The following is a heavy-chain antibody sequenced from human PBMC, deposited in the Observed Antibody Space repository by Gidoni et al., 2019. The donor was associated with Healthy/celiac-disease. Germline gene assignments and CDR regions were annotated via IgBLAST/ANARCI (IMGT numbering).Heavy chain of an antibody. Sequence: QVQLQQWGAGLFKPSETLSLTCAVYGGSFSGYSWSWIRPPPGKGLEWIGEINHSGSTNYNPSLKSRVTISVDTSKNQFSLKLSSVTAADTAVYYCARGRSSWYWGGAFDIWGQGTMVTVSS. J-gene: IGHJ3*02. CDR3: ARGRSSWYWGGAFDI. CDR1: GGSFSGYS. D-gene: IGHD6-13*01. V-gene: IGHV4-34*01. CDR2: INHSGST.